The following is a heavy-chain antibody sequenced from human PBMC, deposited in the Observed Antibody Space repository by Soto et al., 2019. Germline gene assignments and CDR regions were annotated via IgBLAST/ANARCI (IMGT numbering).Heavy chain of an antibody. CDR2: IYYSGST. CDR3: ARDRTHTIFGVVIPNNWFEP. J-gene: IGHJ5*02. V-gene: IGHV4-59*01. CDR1: GGSISSYY. Sequence: ASETLSLTCTVSGGSISSYYWSWIRQPPGKGLEWIGYIYYSGSTNYNPSLKSRVTISVDTSENQFSLKLSSVTAADTAVYYCARDRTHTIFGVVIPNNWFEPWGQGTRVTVSS. D-gene: IGHD3-3*01.